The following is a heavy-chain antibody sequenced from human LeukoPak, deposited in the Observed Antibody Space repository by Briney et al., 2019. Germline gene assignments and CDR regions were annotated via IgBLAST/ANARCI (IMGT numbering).Heavy chain of an antibody. CDR1: GFTFGSYA. CDR3: AFSGPYSSGWYAFDI. J-gene: IGHJ3*02. CDR2: ISGSGGST. D-gene: IGHD6-19*01. V-gene: IGHV3-23*01. Sequence: GGSLRLSCAASGFTFGSYAMSWVRQAPGKGLEWVSAISGSGGSTYYADSVKGRFTISRDNSKNTLYLQMNSLRAEDTAVYYCAFSGPYSSGWYAFDIWGQGTMVTVSS.